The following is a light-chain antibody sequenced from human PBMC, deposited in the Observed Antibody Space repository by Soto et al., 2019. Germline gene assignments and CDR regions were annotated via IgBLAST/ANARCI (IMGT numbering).Light chain of an antibody. Sequence: EIVLTQSPGTLSLSPGERATLSCRASQSVSSSYLAWYQQKPGQAPRLLIYGASSRATGIPDRFSGSGSGTDFTLTISRLEPEDFAVYYCQHYGSSPAAFGPGTKVDIK. CDR3: QHYGSSPAA. V-gene: IGKV3-20*01. J-gene: IGKJ3*01. CDR1: QSVSSSY. CDR2: GAS.